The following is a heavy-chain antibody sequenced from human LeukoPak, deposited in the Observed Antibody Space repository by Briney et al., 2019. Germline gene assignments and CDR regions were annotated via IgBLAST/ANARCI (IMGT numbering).Heavy chain of an antibody. CDR1: GFTFSSYG. D-gene: IGHD3-10*01. Sequence: GRSLRLSCAASGFTFSSYGMHWVRQAPGKGLEWVAVISYDGSNKYYADSVKGRFTISRDNSKNTVYLQMTSLRAEDTAVYYCARDSATKVRGPVIGSTDFWGQGTLVTVSS. J-gene: IGHJ4*02. CDR3: ARDSATKVRGPVIGSTDF. V-gene: IGHV3-30*03. CDR2: ISYDGSNK.